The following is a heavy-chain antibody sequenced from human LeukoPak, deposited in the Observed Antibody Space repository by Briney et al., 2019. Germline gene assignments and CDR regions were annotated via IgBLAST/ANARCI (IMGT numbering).Heavy chain of an antibody. Sequence: PGGSLRLSCAASGFTFSSHSMNWVRQAPGKGLEWVSYISTSSSTILYADSVKGRVTISRDNAKNSLYLQMNSLRAEDTAVYYCAKDLGATVTQDYWGQGTLVTVSS. D-gene: IGHD4-17*01. CDR1: GFTFSSHS. J-gene: IGHJ4*02. V-gene: IGHV3-48*01. CDR2: ISTSSSTI. CDR3: AKDLGATVTQDY.